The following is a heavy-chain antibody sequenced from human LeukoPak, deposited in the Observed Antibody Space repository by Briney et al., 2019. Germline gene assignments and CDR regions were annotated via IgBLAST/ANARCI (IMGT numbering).Heavy chain of an antibody. CDR2: IYYSGST. D-gene: IGHD4-11*01. J-gene: IGHJ4*02. Sequence: PSETLSLTCTLSVDSLIRYFLNEMRQPPRKGLEWIGYIYYSGSTNYNPPLKSRVTISVDTSKIKFSLSLSSVTAADTAVYYCGREAADYLAVFDSCGQGTLVTVSS. V-gene: IGHV4-59*01. CDR1: VDSLIRYF. CDR3: GREAADYLAVFDS.